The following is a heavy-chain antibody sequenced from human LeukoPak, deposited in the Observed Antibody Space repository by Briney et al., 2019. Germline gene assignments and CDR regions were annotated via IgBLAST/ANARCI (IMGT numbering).Heavy chain of an antibody. CDR1: GSSFSGYY. Sequence: SETLSLTCEVYGSSFSGYYWSWYRQTPGKGLEWIGEIHPSGSTDYNPSLKSRVIISLDTSKNQFSLKVNSVTAADTAVYYRARGQDEAKSHHWGQGTLATVSS. CDR3: ARGQDEAKSHH. J-gene: IGHJ1*01. CDR2: IHPSGST. D-gene: IGHD4/OR15-4a*01. V-gene: IGHV4-34*01.